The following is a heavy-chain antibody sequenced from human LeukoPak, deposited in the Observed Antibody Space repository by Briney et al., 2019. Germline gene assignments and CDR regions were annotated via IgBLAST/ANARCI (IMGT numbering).Heavy chain of an antibody. CDR3: ARHRYGSDTSCFGF. D-gene: IGHD2-2*01. CDR2: INHSGST. CDR1: GGSFSGYF. Sequence: SETLSLTCAVYGGSFSGYFWSWIRQPPGKGLEWIGEINHSGSTNYNPSLKSRVTISVDTSKNQFSLKLSSVTAADTAVYYCARHRYGSDTSCFGFWGQGTPVTVSS. V-gene: IGHV4-34*01. J-gene: IGHJ4*02.